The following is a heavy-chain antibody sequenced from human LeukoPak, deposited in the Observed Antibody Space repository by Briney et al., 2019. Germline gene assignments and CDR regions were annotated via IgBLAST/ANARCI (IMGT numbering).Heavy chain of an antibody. CDR3: ATLYGDYEVLYY. D-gene: IGHD4-17*01. CDR1: GYTFTGYY. Sequence: ASVKVSRKASGYTFTGYYMHWVRQAPGQGLEWMGWINPNSGGTNYAQKFQGRVTMTRDTSISTAYMELSRLRSDDTAVYYCATLYGDYEVLYYWGQGTLVTVSS. V-gene: IGHV1-2*02. CDR2: INPNSGGT. J-gene: IGHJ4*02.